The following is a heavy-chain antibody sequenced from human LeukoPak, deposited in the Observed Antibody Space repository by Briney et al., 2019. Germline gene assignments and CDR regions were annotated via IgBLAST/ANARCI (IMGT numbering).Heavy chain of an antibody. CDR2: IYYIGST. V-gene: IGHV4-39*07. CDR1: GGSISSSSYY. J-gene: IGHJ5*02. Sequence: PSETLSLTCTVSGGSISSSSYYWNWIRQPPGKGLEWIGSIYYIGSTSYNPSLKGRVTISVDTSKNQFSLKLTSVTAADTAVYYCARKGEHYYDSGKLWPAWFDLWGQGTLVTVSS. CDR3: ARKGEHYYDSGKLWPAWFDL. D-gene: IGHD3-10*01.